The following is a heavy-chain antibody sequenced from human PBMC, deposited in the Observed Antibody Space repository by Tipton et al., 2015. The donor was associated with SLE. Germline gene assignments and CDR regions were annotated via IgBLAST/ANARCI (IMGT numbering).Heavy chain of an antibody. CDR2: FYHSGST. Sequence: TLSLTCNVSGYSISSGYYWGWILQFPGKGLEWIGGFYHSGSTYYNPFLKSRVTISVDTSKNQFSLKLSSVTAADTAVYYCAVNVVVKVQVDYWGQGALVTVSS. CDR3: AVNVVVKVQVDY. J-gene: IGHJ4*02. CDR1: GYSISSGYY. V-gene: IGHV4-38-2*02. D-gene: IGHD2-21*01.